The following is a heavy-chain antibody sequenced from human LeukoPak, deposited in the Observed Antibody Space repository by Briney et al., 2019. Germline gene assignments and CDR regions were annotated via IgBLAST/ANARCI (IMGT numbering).Heavy chain of an antibody. V-gene: IGHV3-30*03. CDR2: ISYDGSNK. D-gene: IGHD1-26*01. CDR1: GFTFSRHG. J-gene: IGHJ5*02. CDR3: ARDTWELNWFDP. Sequence: GGSLRLSCAASGFTFSRHGMHWVRQAPGKGLEWVAVISYDGSNKYYVDSVKGRFTISRDNSKNTLYLQMNSLRAEDTAVYYCARDTWELNWFDPWGQGTLVTVSS.